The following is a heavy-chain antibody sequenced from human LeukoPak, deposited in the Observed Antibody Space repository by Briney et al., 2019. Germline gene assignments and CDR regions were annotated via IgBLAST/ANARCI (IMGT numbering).Heavy chain of an antibody. V-gene: IGHV3-23*01. Sequence: GGSLRLSCAGSGFSFNNYAMYWVRQAPGKGLEWVLALSSSGLSPYYADSVKGRFSISRDISKNTLYLQMNSLRAEDTAVYYCTKAGPDTYAFDIWGQGTMVTVSS. CDR1: GFSFNNYA. CDR2: LSSSGLSP. CDR3: TKAGPDTYAFDI. D-gene: IGHD2/OR15-2a*01. J-gene: IGHJ3*02.